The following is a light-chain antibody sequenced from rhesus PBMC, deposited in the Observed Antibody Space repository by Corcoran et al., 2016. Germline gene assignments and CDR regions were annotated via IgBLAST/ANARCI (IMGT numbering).Light chain of an antibody. CDR1: QGISND. J-gene: IGKJ3*01. CDR3: LQYNRDPFT. Sequence: DIQMTQSPSSLSASVGDRVTITCRASQGISNDLSWYQQKPGKTPNFLIYDASTLQSGVQSRFSGSGSWKYFTFTISSLQPEDFASYYCLQYNRDPFTFGPGTKLDIK. CDR2: DAS. V-gene: IGKV1S21*01.